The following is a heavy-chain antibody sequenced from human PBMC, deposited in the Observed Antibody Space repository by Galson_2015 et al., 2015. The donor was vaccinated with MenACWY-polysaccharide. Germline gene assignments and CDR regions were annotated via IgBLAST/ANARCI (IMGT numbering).Heavy chain of an antibody. CDR3: ARGIYCGGDCYSGTDS. Sequence: YIYYHTGTTYYNPSLKSRVTMSLGTSKNQFSLSLRSATAADTAVYYCARGIYCGGDCYSGTDSWGQGTLVTVSS. V-gene: IGHV4-31*02. D-gene: IGHD2-21*02. CDR2: IYYHTGTT. J-gene: IGHJ4*02.